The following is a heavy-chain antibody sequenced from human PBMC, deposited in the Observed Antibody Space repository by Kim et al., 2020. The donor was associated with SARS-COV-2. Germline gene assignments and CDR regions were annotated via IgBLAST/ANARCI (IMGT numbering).Heavy chain of an antibody. Sequence: QGRVTITADESTSTAYMELSSLRSEDTAVYYCARVGGSSIAAAFRYYFDYWGQGTLVTVSS. J-gene: IGHJ4*02. D-gene: IGHD6-13*01. CDR3: ARVGGSSIAAAFRYYFDY. V-gene: IGHV1-69*01.